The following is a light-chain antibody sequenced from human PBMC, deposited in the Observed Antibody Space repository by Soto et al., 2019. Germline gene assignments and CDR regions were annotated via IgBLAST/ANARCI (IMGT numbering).Light chain of an antibody. J-gene: IGLJ1*01. Sequence: QSALPQPSSVSGSPGQSVTISCTGTSIDVGGYNYVSSYQQHPGKAPKLMIYDVSKRPSGVPERCSGCKSGNTASLTISWLQDEDEADYYCCLYASSYYVFGTGTKLTVL. CDR1: SIDVGGYNY. CDR3: CLYASSYYV. CDR2: DVS. V-gene: IGLV2-11*01.